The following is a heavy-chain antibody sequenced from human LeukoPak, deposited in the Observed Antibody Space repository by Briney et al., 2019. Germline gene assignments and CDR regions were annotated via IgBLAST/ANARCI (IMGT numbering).Heavy chain of an antibody. CDR1: GGSISSSSYY. V-gene: IGHV4-39*01. Sequence: PSETLSLTCTVSGGSISSSSYYWGWIRQPPGKGLEWIGSIYYSGSTYYNPSLKSRVTISVDTSKNQFSLKLSSVTAADTAVYYCARGHALAAAGGVRYFDLWGRGTLVTVSS. CDR2: IYYSGST. CDR3: ARGHALAAAGGVRYFDL. D-gene: IGHD6-13*01. J-gene: IGHJ2*01.